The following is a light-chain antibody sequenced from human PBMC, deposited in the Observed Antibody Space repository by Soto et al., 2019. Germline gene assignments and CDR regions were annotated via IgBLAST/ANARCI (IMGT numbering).Light chain of an antibody. Sequence: QSALTQPPSASGSPGQSVTISCTGTSSDVGGYNYVSWYQQHPGKAPKLMIYEVSKRPSGVPDRFSGSKSGNTASLTVSGLQAEDEADSYCSSYAGSNNFVVFGTGTKVTVL. CDR3: SSYAGSNNFVV. CDR2: EVS. J-gene: IGLJ1*01. V-gene: IGLV2-8*01. CDR1: SSDVGGYNY.